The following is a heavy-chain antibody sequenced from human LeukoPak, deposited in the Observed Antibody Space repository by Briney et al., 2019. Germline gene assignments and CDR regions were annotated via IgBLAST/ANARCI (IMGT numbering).Heavy chain of an antibody. D-gene: IGHD2-21*02. Sequence: GGSLRLSCAASGFTFSSYAMSWVRQTPGKGREWVSAISDSGGSTYYADSVKGRFTISRDNSKNTLYLQMNSLRAEDTAVYYCAKEGDGSGFDYWGQGTLVTVSS. J-gene: IGHJ4*02. CDR3: AKEGDGSGFDY. CDR2: ISDSGGST. V-gene: IGHV3-23*01. CDR1: GFTFSSYA.